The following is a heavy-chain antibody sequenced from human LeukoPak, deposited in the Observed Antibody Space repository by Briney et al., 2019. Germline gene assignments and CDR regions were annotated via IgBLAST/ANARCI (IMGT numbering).Heavy chain of an antibody. Sequence: GGSLRLSCAASGFTFSNAWMSWVRQAPGKGLEWVGRIRSQSNGGTTDYAAPVKGRFTISRDDSKNTLYLQMNSLKTEDTAVYYCTTWTGGVVVTNWGQGTLVTVCS. CDR1: GFTFSNAW. CDR3: TTWTGGVVVTN. D-gene: IGHD2-2*01. CDR2: IRSQSNGGTT. J-gene: IGHJ4*02. V-gene: IGHV3-15*01.